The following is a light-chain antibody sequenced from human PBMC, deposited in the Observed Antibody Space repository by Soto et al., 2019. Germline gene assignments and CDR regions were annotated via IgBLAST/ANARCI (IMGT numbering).Light chain of an antibody. CDR1: QSVSGY. CDR3: QQRSNWPST. CDR2: EAT. J-gene: IGKJ4*01. Sequence: EIVLTQSPATLSLSPGERATLSCRASQSVSGYLAWYQQKPGQAPRLLMYEATNRATGIPARFSGSGSGTDFTLTISSLEPEDFAVYYCQQRSNWPSTFGGGTKVEIK. V-gene: IGKV3-11*01.